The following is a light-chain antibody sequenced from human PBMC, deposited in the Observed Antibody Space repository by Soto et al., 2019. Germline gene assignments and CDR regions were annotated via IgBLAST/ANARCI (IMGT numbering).Light chain of an antibody. CDR1: SSDAGGFNY. Sequence: QSALTQDASVSGSHGQSITISCTETSSDAGGFNYVSWYQQHPGKAPKLMIYDVFTRPSGVSNRFSGSKSGNTASLTISALQAEDEADYYCTSWTSTSTYVFGSGTKVTVL. J-gene: IGLJ1*01. CDR2: DVF. V-gene: IGLV2-14*03. CDR3: TSWTSTSTYV.